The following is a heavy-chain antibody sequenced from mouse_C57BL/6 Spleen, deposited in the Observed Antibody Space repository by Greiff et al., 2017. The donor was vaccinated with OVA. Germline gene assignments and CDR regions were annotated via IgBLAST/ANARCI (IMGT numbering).Heavy chain of an antibody. D-gene: IGHD4-1*01. J-gene: IGHJ4*01. CDR3: ARGWDLYYAMDY. Sequence: QVQLQQSGAELARPGASVKLSCKASGYTFTSYGISWVKQRTGQGLEWIGEIYPRSGNTYYNEKFKGKATLTADKSSSTAYMELRSLTSEDSAVYFCARGWDLYYAMDYWGQGASVTVSS. CDR1: GYTFTSYG. CDR2: IYPRSGNT. V-gene: IGHV1-81*01.